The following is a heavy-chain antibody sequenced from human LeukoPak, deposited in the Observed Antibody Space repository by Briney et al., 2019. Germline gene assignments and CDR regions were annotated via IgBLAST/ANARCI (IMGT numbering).Heavy chain of an antibody. Sequence: ASVKVSCKASGYTFTSYAMHWVRQAPGQRLEWMGWINAGNGNTKYSQKFQGRVTITRDTSASTAYMELSRLRSDDTAVYYCARSDSYTWFDPWGQGTLVTVSS. D-gene: IGHD2-15*01. CDR1: GYTFTSYA. CDR2: INAGNGNT. J-gene: IGHJ5*02. V-gene: IGHV1-3*01. CDR3: ARSDSYTWFDP.